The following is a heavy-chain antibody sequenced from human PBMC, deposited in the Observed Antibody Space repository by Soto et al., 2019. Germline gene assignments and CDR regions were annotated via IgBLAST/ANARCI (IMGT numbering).Heavy chain of an antibody. CDR3: AIRGNVVDIVATGPIDY. V-gene: IGHV5-10-1*01. D-gene: IGHD5-12*01. Sequence: PGESLKISCKGSGYSFTSYWISWVRQMPGKGLEWMGRIDPSDSYTNYSPSFQGHVTISADKSISTAYLQWSSLKASDTAMYYCAIRGNVVDIVATGPIDYWGQGTLVTVSS. CDR1: GYSFTSYW. J-gene: IGHJ4*02. CDR2: IDPSDSYT.